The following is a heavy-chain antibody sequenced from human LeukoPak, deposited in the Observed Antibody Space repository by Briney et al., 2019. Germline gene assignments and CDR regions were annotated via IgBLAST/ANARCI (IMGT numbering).Heavy chain of an antibody. CDR3: ARDISSGWLWGGFDY. J-gene: IGHJ4*02. D-gene: IGHD6-19*01. Sequence: GGSLRLSCAASGFTFSSYSMNWVRQAPGKGLEWVSSISSSSSYIYYADSVKGRFTISRDNAKNSLYLQMNSLRAEDTAVYYCARDISSGWLWGGFDYWGQGTLVTVSS. V-gene: IGHV3-21*01. CDR2: ISSSSSYI. CDR1: GFTFSSYS.